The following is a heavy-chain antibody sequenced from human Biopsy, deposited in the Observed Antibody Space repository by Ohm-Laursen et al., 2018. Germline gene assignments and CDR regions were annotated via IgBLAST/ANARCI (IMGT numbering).Heavy chain of an antibody. V-gene: IGHV3-21*04. D-gene: IGHD4-23*01. J-gene: IGHJ6*02. CDR2: ISASSSYI. Sequence: SLRLSCAASGVTLSGYGMNWVRQAPGKGLEWVSSISASSSYIYYADSVKGRFTVSRDNTKNTLYLQMHSLRAEDTAVYYGARDTRWSPYSMDVWGQGTTVTVSS. CDR1: GVTLSGYG. CDR3: ARDTRWSPYSMDV.